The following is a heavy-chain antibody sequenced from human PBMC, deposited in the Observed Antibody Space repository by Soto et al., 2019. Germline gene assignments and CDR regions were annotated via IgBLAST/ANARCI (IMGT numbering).Heavy chain of an antibody. J-gene: IGHJ4*02. CDR1: GYTFTSYG. D-gene: IGHD6-13*01. V-gene: IGHV1-18*01. CDR2: ISGYNGNT. CDR3: ARVIASAADFAY. Sequence: QVQLVQSGAEVKKPGASVKVSCKASGYTFTSYGIGWVRQAPGQGLEWMGWISGYNGNTNYAQKLQGRVTMTTDTSTSTVYMELRSLRSDDTAVYYCARVIASAADFAYWGQGTLVTVSS.